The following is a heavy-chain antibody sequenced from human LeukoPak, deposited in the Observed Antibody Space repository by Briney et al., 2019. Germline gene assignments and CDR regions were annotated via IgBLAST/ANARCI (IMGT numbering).Heavy chain of an antibody. CDR2: VNPRGGST. J-gene: IGHJ4*02. CDR1: GYTFTDNY. CDR3: ARDSGSQSFDY. V-gene: IGHV1-46*01. D-gene: IGHD6-13*01. Sequence: ASVKVSCKASGYTFTDNYLHWVRLAPGQGPEWMGIVNPRGGSTMSAPKFQGRISMTWDTSTKTVYMELSSLRSDDTAVYYCARDSGSQSFDYWGQGTLVTVSS.